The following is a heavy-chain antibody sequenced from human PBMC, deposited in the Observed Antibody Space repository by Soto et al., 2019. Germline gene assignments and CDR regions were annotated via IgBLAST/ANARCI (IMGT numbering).Heavy chain of an antibody. CDR3: ARVHTMVRGAFDVAYYYYYYGMDV. CDR2: IIPIFGTA. CDR1: GGTFSSYA. J-gene: IGHJ6*02. V-gene: IGHV1-69*06. Sequence: GASVKVSCKASGGTFSSYAISWVRQAPGQGLEWMGGIIPIFGTANYAQKFQGRVTITADKSTSTAYMELSSLRSEDTAVYYCARVHTMVRGAFDVAYYYYYYGMDVWGQGTTVTVSS. D-gene: IGHD3-10*01.